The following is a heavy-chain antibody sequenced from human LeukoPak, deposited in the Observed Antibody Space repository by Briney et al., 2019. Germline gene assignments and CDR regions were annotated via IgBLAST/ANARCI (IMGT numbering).Heavy chain of an antibody. D-gene: IGHD3-10*01. J-gene: IGHJ5*02. CDR2: IYHSGST. Sequence: SETLSLTCTVSGGSISSGGYYWSWIRQPPGKGLEWIGYIYHSGSTYYNPSLKSRVTISVDRSKNQFSLKLTSVTAADTAVYYCARAGAWQIDPWGQGTLVTVSS. CDR1: GGSISSGGYY. V-gene: IGHV4-30-2*01. CDR3: ARAGAWQIDP.